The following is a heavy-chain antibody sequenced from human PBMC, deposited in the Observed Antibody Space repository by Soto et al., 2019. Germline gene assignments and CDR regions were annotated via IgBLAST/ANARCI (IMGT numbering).Heavy chain of an antibody. Sequence: GGSLRLSCAASGFTFSNAWMSWVRQAPGKGLEWVGRIKSKTDGGTTDYAAPVKGRFTISRDDSKNTLYLQMNSLKTEDTAVYYCTTDQYFWSGYYDYYYGMDVWGQGTTVTVSS. CDR3: TTDQYFWSGYYDYYYGMDV. CDR2: IKSKTDGGTT. D-gene: IGHD3-3*01. J-gene: IGHJ6*02. V-gene: IGHV3-15*07. CDR1: GFTFSNAW.